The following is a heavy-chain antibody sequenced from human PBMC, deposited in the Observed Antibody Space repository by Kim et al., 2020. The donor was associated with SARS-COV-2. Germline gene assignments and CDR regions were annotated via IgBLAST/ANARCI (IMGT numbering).Heavy chain of an antibody. CDR3: ARDLSSGYYPYYYYGMDV. V-gene: IGHV4-38-2*02. J-gene: IGHJ6*01. CDR2: IYHSGST. CDR1: GYSISSGYY. Sequence: SETLSLTCTVSGYSISSGYYWGWIRQPPGKGLEWIGSIYHSGSTYYNPSLKSRVTISVDTSKNQFSLKLSSVTAADTAVYYCARDLSSGYYPYYYYGMDV. D-gene: IGHD3-22*01.